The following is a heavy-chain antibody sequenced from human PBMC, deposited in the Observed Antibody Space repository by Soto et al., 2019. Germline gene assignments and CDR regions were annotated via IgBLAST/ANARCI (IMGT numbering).Heavy chain of an antibody. D-gene: IGHD2-2*01. CDR1: GFTFSNCG. CDR2: ISYDGSNK. CDR3: ASRVPDGRYGAQYFQH. J-gene: IGHJ1*01. Sequence: GGSLRLSCAVSGFTFSNCGIHWVRQAPCKGLEWVAVISYDGSNKYYADSVKGRFTISRDNSKNTLYLQMNSLRAEDTAVYYCASRVPDGRYGAQYFQHGGQGTLVTVS. V-gene: IGHV3-30*03.